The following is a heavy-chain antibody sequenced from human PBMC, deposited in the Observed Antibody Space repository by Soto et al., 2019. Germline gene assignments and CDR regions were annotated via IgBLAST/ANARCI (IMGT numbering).Heavy chain of an antibody. CDR1: GYSLTSYW. CDR3: AISYIAAANWGGMDV. D-gene: IGHD6-13*01. Sequence: GESLKISCKGSGYSLTSYWIGWVRQMPGKGLEWMGIIYPGDSDTRYSPSFQGQVTISADKSISTAYLQWSSLKASDTAMYYCAISYIAAANWGGMDVWGQGTTVTVSS. CDR2: IYPGDSDT. J-gene: IGHJ6*02. V-gene: IGHV5-51*01.